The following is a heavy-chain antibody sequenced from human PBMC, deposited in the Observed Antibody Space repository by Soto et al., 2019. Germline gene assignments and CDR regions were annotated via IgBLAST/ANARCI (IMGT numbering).Heavy chain of an antibody. V-gene: IGHV1-18*01. J-gene: IGHJ4*02. CDR1: GYTFRHFG. CDR2: ISPYNGDT. D-gene: IGHD2-15*01. Sequence: VQLVQSGAEVKEPGASVKVSCKASGYTFRHFGISWVRQAPGQGLEWMGWISPYNGDTKYTQKLQGRVTMTTDTSTGTAYMELRSLRSDDTAVYYCAREYCGGGRCYGVDYWGQGTLVTVSS. CDR3: AREYCGGGRCYGVDY.